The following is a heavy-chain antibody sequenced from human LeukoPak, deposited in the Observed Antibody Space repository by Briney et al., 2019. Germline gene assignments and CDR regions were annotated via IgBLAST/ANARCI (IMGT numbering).Heavy chain of an antibody. CDR2: ISYSGST. CDR3: ASLAATGYPGYGMDV. Sequence: SSETLSLTCTVSGASISSYYWSWIRQSPGKGLEWIGYISYSGSTNYNASLTSRLTISVDTSKNQFSLRLSSVTAADTAVYYCASLAATGYPGYGMDVWGQGTTVTVSS. D-gene: IGHD5-18*01. CDR1: GASISSYY. V-gene: IGHV4-59*08. J-gene: IGHJ6*02.